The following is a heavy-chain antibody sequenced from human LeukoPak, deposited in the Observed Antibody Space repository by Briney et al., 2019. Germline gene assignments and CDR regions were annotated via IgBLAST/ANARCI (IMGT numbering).Heavy chain of an antibody. J-gene: IGHJ6*02. D-gene: IGHD4-11*01. CDR1: GFTFSSYA. Sequence: GGSLSLSCAASGFTFSSYAMSWVRQAPGKGPEWVSAFSGSRGSTYYADSVKGRFTISRYNSKNTLYLQMNSLRAEDTAVYYCAREAPTTFWVNYYYGMDVWGQGTTVTVSS. V-gene: IGHV3-23*01. CDR3: AREAPTTFWVNYYYGMDV. CDR2: FSGSRGST.